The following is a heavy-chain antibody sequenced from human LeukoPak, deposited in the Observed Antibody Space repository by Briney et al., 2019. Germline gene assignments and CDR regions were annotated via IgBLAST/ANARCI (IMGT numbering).Heavy chain of an antibody. CDR1: GFTFDDYA. V-gene: IGHV3-9*01. CDR2: ISWNSGYI. J-gene: IGHJ3*02. Sequence: GGSLRLSCAASGFTFDDYAMHWVRQAPGKGLEWVSGISWNSGYIYYAGSVKGRFSISRDNAKNSLYLQLNSLRAEDTAVYYCAFDYGNPFDAFDIWGQGIMVTVSS. D-gene: IGHD4-17*01. CDR3: AFDYGNPFDAFDI.